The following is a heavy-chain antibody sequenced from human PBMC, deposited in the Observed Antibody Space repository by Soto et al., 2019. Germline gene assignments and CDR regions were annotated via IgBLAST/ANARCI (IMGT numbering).Heavy chain of an antibody. Sequence: GGSLRLSCAASGFTFSSYAMSWVRQAPGKGLEWVSAISGSGGSTYYADSVKGRFTISRDNSKNTLYLQMNSLRAEDTAVYYCAKASYRSSWYSLFDPWGQGTLVTVSS. CDR3: AKASYRSSWYSLFDP. CDR2: ISGSGGST. CDR1: GFTFSSYA. J-gene: IGHJ5*02. D-gene: IGHD6-13*01. V-gene: IGHV3-23*01.